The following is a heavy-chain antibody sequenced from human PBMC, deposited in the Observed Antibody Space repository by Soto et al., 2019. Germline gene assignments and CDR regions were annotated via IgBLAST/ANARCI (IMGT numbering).Heavy chain of an antibody. V-gene: IGHV3-13*01. CDR1: GFTFSSYD. CDR3: ERVGFQGYYYGMEV. Sequence: GGSLRLSCAASGFTFSSYDMHWVRQATGRGLEGVSASGTAGDRYYPGSVKGRFTISRETAKNSLYLQMNSLRAGDTAAYYCERVGFQGYYYGMEVWGQGTTVTVSS. CDR2: SGTAGDR. J-gene: IGHJ6*02.